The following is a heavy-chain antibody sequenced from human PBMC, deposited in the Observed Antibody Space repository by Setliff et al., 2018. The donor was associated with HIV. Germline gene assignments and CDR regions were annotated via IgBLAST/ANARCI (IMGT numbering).Heavy chain of an antibody. CDR1: GDSTSSSSSY. D-gene: IGHD3-10*01. CDR3: ARGKGFGAYYFIDV. Sequence: PSETLSLTCTVSGDSTSSSSSYWGWIRQPPGKGLEWIGSIYYSGSTYYNPSLKGRVTISVDTSKNQFSLRLNSVTAADTAVYYCARGKGFGAYYFIDVWGEGTTVTVSS. V-gene: IGHV4-39*07. CDR2: IYYSGST. J-gene: IGHJ6*03.